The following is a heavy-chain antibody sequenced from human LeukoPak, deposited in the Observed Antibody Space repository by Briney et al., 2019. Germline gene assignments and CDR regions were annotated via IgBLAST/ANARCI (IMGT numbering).Heavy chain of an antibody. J-gene: IGHJ5*02. CDR1: GFTFSSYW. Sequence: TGGPLRLSCAASGFTFSSYWMHWVRQAPGKGLVWVSRINSDGSSTSYADSVKGRFTISRDNAKNTLYLQMNSLRAEDTAVYYCARVGPYCSSTSCSNWFDPWGQGTLV. CDR3: ARVGPYCSSTSCSNWFDP. D-gene: IGHD2-2*01. V-gene: IGHV3-74*01. CDR2: INSDGSST.